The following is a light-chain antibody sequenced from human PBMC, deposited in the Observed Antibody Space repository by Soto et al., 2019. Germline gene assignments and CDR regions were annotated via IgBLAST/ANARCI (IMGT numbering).Light chain of an antibody. V-gene: IGLV1-47*01. J-gene: IGLJ2*01. Sequence: QSVLTQPPSASATPGQRVTISCSGSSSNIGTNYVYWYQQLPGTAPKLLIYTNNQRPSGVPDRFSGSKSGTSASLAISGLRSEDEADYYCAAWDDSLSVVVFGGGTKVTVL. CDR3: AAWDDSLSVVV. CDR1: SSNIGTNY. CDR2: TNN.